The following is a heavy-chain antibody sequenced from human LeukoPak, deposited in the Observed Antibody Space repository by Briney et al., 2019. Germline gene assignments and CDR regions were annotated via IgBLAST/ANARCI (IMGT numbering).Heavy chain of an antibody. V-gene: IGHV3-30*01. J-gene: IGHJ4*02. D-gene: IGHD2-2*01. CDR3: ARDFRHRYCSCTSCWGLLDY. Sequence: PGRSLRLSCAASGFTFSSYAMHWVRQAPGKGLEWVAVISYDGSNKYYADSVKGRFTISRDNSKNTLFLQMNSLRAEDTAVYYCARDFRHRYCSCTSCWGLLDYWGQGTLVTVSS. CDR2: ISYDGSNK. CDR1: GFTFSSYA.